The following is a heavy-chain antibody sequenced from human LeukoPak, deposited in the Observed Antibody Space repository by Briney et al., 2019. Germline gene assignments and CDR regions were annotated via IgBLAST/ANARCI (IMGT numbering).Heavy chain of an antibody. CDR3: TRDAYMLGKY. J-gene: IGHJ4*02. D-gene: IGHD3-10*02. V-gene: IGHV3-49*03. CDR1: GFTFGDYA. CDR2: IRSEAFGGTT. Sequence: GGSLRLSCTASGFTFGDYAMSWFRQAPGKGLEWVGFIRSEAFGGTTEYAASVKGRFTMSKDDSKSIAYLQMNSLKTEDTAMYYCTRDAYMLGKYWGQGTLVTVSS.